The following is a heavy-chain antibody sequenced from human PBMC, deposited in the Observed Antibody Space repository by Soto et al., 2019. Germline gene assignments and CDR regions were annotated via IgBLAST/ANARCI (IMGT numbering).Heavy chain of an antibody. CDR1: GGSISSGGYS. CDR2: IYHSGST. Sequence: QLQLQESGSGLVKPSQTLSLTCAVSGGSISSGGYSWSWIRQPPGKGLEWIGYIYHSGSTYYNPSLKSRVTISVDTSKNQFSLKLSSVTAADTAVYYCAARRPQQWGAKDWYFDLWGRGTLVTVSS. V-gene: IGHV4-30-2*01. D-gene: IGHD1-26*01. CDR3: AARRPQQWGAKDWYFDL. J-gene: IGHJ2*01.